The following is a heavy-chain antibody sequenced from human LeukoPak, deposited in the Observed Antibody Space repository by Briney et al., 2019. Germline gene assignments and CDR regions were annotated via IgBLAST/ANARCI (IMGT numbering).Heavy chain of an antibody. D-gene: IGHD3-22*01. CDR3: ARRIVVVIAGDWFDP. CDR2: IYHSGST. J-gene: IGHJ5*02. Sequence: SETLSLTCAVSGYSISSGYYWGWIRQPPGKGLEWIGSIYHSGSTYYNPSLKSRVTISVDASKNQFSLKLGSVTAADTAVYYCARRIVVVIAGDWFDPWGQGTLVTVSS. CDR1: GYSISSGYY. V-gene: IGHV4-38-2*01.